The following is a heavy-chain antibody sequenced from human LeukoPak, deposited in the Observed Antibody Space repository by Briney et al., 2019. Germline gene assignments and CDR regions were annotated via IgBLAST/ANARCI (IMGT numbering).Heavy chain of an antibody. CDR3: ARASGGRSYSSGYYGWFDP. Sequence: SETLSLTCTVSGGSISSYYWSWIRQPPGKGLEWIGYIYYSGSTNYNPSLKSRVTISVDTSKNQFSLKLSSVTAADTAVYYCARASGGRSYSSGYYGWFDPWGQGTLVTVSS. J-gene: IGHJ5*02. D-gene: IGHD3-22*01. CDR2: IYYSGST. CDR1: GGSISSYY. V-gene: IGHV4-59*08.